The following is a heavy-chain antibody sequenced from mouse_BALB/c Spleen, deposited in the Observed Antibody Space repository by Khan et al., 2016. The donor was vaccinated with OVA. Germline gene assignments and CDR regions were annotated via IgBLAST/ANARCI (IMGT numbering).Heavy chain of an antibody. D-gene: IGHD1-1*01. Sequence: EVQLQESGPGQVKPSQSLSLTCTVTGYSITSDYAWNWIRQFPGNKLEWMAYINYSGSTSYNPSLKGRISITRDTSKNPFFLQLNSVTTEDTATYGCAREYYGSSYFDYWGQGTTLTVSA. CDR2: INYSGST. J-gene: IGHJ2*01. V-gene: IGHV3-2*02. CDR1: GYSITSDYA. CDR3: AREYYGSSYFDY.